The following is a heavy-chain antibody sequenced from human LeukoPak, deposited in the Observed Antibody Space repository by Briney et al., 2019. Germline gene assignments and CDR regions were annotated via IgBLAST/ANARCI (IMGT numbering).Heavy chain of an antibody. Sequence: ASVKVSCKASGGTFSSYAISWVRQAPGQGLEWMGWINPNSGGTNYAQKFQGRVTMTRDTSISTAYMELSRLRSDDTAVYYCARKEYSYGDFDYWGQGTLVTVSS. D-gene: IGHD5-18*01. V-gene: IGHV1-2*02. CDR1: GGTFSSYA. CDR2: INPNSGGT. CDR3: ARKEYSYGDFDY. J-gene: IGHJ4*02.